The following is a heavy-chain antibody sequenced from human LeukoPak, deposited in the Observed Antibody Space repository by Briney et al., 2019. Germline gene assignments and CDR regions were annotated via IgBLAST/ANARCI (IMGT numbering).Heavy chain of an antibody. V-gene: IGHV3-74*01. CDR1: GFTFSSYW. CDR3: ARVADTAMENFDY. D-gene: IGHD5-18*01. Sequence: AGGSLRLSCAASGFTFSSYWMHWVRQAPGKGLVWVSRINSAGSSTSYADSVKDRFTISRDNAKNTLYLQMNSLRAEDTAVYYCARVADTAMENFDYWGQGTLVTVSS. CDR2: INSAGSST. J-gene: IGHJ4*02.